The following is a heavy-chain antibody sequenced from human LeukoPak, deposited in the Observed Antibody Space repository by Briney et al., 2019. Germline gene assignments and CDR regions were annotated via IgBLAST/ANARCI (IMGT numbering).Heavy chain of an antibody. V-gene: IGHV4-59*08. D-gene: IGHD3-22*01. CDR2: IYYSGST. J-gene: IGHJ4*02. Sequence: PSETLSLTCTVSGGSISIYYWSWIRQPPGKGLEWIGYIYYSGSTNYNPSLKSRVTISVDTSKNQFSLKLSSVTAADTAVYYCARQDSSGYYGYFYFDYWGQGTLVTVSS. CDR1: GGSISIYY. CDR3: ARQDSSGYYGYFYFDY.